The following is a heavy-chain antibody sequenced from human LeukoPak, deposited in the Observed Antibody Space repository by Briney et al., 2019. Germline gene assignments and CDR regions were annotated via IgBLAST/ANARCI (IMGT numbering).Heavy chain of an antibody. CDR2: IWYDGSNE. V-gene: IGHV3-33*01. Sequence: GGSLRLSCAASGFTFSSYGMHWVRQAPGKGLEWVAVIWYDGSNEYYADSVKGRFTISRDNSKNTLYLQMNSLRAEDTAVYYCARDTDTYYYDSTSYGMDVWGQGTTVTVSS. D-gene: IGHD3-22*01. CDR3: ARDTDTYYYDSTSYGMDV. CDR1: GFTFSSYG. J-gene: IGHJ6*02.